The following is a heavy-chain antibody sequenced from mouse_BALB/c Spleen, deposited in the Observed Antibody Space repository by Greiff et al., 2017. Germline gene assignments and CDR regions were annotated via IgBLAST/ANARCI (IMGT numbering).Heavy chain of an antibody. V-gene: IGHV1-87*01. J-gene: IGHJ4*01. CDR3: AREDGRYYAMDY. CDR2: IYPGDGDT. Sequence: QVQLQQSGAELARPGASVKLSCKASGYTFTSYWMQWVKQRPGQGLEWIGAIYPGDGDTRYTQKFKGKATLTADKSSSTAYMQLSSLASEDSAVYYCAREDGRYYAMDYWGQGTSVTVSS. CDR1: GYTFTSYW.